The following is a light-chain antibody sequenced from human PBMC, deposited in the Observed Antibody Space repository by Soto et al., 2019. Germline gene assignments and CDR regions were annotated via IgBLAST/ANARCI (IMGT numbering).Light chain of an antibody. CDR3: QQSGSSPIT. V-gene: IGKV3-20*01. J-gene: IGKJ5*01. CDR1: QSVSSNF. CDR2: GAS. Sequence: LTQTPFTLSLSPGESATLSCRASQSVSSNFLAWYQQKPGQAPRLLIYGASTRATGIPDRFSGDGSVTHFTLTISRLEAEDFVMYYCQQSGSSPITFGQVTRLEI.